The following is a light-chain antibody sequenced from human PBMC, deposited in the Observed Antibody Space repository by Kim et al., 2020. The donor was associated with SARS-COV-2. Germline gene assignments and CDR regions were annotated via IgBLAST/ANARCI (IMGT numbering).Light chain of an antibody. Sequence: SSELTQDPAVSVALGQTVRITCQGDSLRSFYASWYQQKPGQAPVLVIYGKDNRTSGIPDRFSGSSSGNTASLTITGAQAEDEAEYYCNSRDNSGNHLTVFGGGTQLTV. CDR3: NSRDNSGNHLTV. CDR2: GKD. V-gene: IGLV3-19*01. CDR1: SLRSFY. J-gene: IGLJ2*01.